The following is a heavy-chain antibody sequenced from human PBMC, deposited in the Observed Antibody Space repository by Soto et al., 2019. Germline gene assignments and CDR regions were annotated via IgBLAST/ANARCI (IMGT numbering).Heavy chain of an antibody. CDR3: ARVIPGVEAWFDP. V-gene: IGHV1-18*01. CDR2: ISAYTDTP. D-gene: IGHD2-2*01. Sequence: EASVKVSCKASRYTFTNFGVTWVRRAPGQGLEWMGWISAYTDTPNYAQKFQGRVTMTIDTSTSTAYMDPRSLTYDDTAVYYRARVIPGVEAWFDPWGQGTLVTVSS. CDR1: RYTFTNFG. J-gene: IGHJ5*02.